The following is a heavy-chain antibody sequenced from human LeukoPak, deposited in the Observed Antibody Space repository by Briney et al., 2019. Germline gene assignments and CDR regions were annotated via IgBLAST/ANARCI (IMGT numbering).Heavy chain of an antibody. CDR2: IYHSGST. CDR1: GGSISSSNW. D-gene: IGHD6-19*01. CDR3: ARADRSSGWYYFDY. J-gene: IGHJ4*02. V-gene: IGHV4-4*02. Sequence: SETLSLTCAVSGGSISSSNWWSWVRQPLGKGLEWIGEIYHSGSTNYNPSLKSRVTISVDKSKNQFSLKLSSVTAADTAVYYCARADRSSGWYYFDYWGQGTLVTVSS.